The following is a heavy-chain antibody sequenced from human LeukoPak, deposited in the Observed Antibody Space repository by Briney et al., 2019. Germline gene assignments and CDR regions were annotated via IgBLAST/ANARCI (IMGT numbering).Heavy chain of an antibody. Sequence: SETLSLTCAVYGGSFSGYYWSWIREPPGNGLKWIGEINHSGSTNYNPSLKSRVTISVDTSKNQFSLKLSSVTAADTAVYYCARGLTRIAAAGRREYYFDYWGQGTLVTVSS. J-gene: IGHJ4*02. CDR1: GGSFSGYY. CDR2: INHSGST. CDR3: ARGLTRIAAAGRREYYFDY. V-gene: IGHV4-34*01. D-gene: IGHD6-13*01.